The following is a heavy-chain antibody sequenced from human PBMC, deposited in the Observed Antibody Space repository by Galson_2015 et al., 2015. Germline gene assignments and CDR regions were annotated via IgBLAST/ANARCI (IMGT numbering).Heavy chain of an antibody. Sequence: SLRLSCAASGFTFSSYAMHWVRQAPGKGLEWVAVISYDGSNKYYADSVKGRFTISRDNSKNTLYLQMNSLRAEDTAVYYCARDRGGSGSYYPWGAFDIWGQGTMVTVSS. CDR3: ARDRGGSGSYYPWGAFDI. CDR2: ISYDGSNK. D-gene: IGHD1-26*01. J-gene: IGHJ3*02. V-gene: IGHV3-30-3*01. CDR1: GFTFSSYA.